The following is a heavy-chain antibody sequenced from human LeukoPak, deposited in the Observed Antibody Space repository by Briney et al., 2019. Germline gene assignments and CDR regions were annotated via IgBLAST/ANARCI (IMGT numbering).Heavy chain of an antibody. CDR2: IYYSGST. J-gene: IGHJ6*03. CDR3: ARGIFNYYDSSGYYDFCYYYYMDV. CDR1: GGSISSYY. V-gene: IGHV4-59*01. D-gene: IGHD3-22*01. Sequence: SETLSLTCTVSGGSISSYYWSWLRQPPGKGLEWIGYIYYSGSTNYNPSLKSRVTISVDTSKNQFSLKLSSVTAADTAVYYCARGIFNYYDSSGYYDFCYYYYMDVWGKGTTVTVSS.